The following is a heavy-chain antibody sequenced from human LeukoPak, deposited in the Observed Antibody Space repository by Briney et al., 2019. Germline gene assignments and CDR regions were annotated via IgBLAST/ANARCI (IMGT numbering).Heavy chain of an antibody. D-gene: IGHD6-6*01. V-gene: IGHV4-59*08. J-gene: IGHJ5*02. CDR3: GRLLSSSNWFDP. CDR2: IYYSGTT. Sequence: KPSETLSLTCTVSGGSVSGYYWSWIRQPPGKGLEYIASIYYSGTTNYNPSLKSRVTISVDTSKNQFSLKLGSMTAADTAVYYCGRLLSSSNWFDPWGQETLVTVPS. CDR1: GGSVSGYY.